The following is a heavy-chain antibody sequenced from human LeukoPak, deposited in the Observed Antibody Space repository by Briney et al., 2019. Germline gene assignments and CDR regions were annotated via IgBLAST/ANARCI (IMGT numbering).Heavy chain of an antibody. CDR2: IWNDGGKE. V-gene: IGHV3-33*01. Sequence: PGGSLRLSCAVSGYTFSRHGMHWVRQAPGKGLEWVAVIWNDGGKEYYADSVKGRFTIPRDNSKNTVYLQMNSLRVEDTAVYYCARLLSWWMDVWGQGTTVTVSS. CDR3: ARLLSWWMDV. J-gene: IGHJ6*02. CDR1: GYTFSRHG. D-gene: IGHD2-8*02.